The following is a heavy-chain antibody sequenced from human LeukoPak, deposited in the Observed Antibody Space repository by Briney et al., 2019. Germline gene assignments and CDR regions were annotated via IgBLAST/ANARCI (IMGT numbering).Heavy chain of an antibody. CDR3: ARDFSGNTGKVVDY. Sequence: ASVKVSCKASGYTFTSYGISWVRQAPGQGLEWMGWISAYNGNTNYAQKLQGRVTMTTDTSTSTAYVELRSLRSDDTAVYYCARDFSGNTGKVVDYWGQGTLVTVSS. D-gene: IGHD1/OR15-1a*01. CDR2: ISAYNGNT. V-gene: IGHV1-18*01. CDR1: GYTFTSYG. J-gene: IGHJ4*02.